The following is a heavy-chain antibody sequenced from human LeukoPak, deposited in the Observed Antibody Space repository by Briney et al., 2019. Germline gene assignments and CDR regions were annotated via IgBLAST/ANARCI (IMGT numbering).Heavy chain of an antibody. J-gene: IGHJ5*02. D-gene: IGHD3-22*01. CDR2: INPSGGST. Sequence: ASVKVSCKASGYTFTSYYMHWVRQAPGQGLEWMGIINPSGGSTSYAQKFQGRVTMTRDMSTSTVYMELSSLRSEDTAVYYCARGRITMIVVAPFDPWGQGTLVTVSS. CDR1: GYTFTSYY. V-gene: IGHV1-46*01. CDR3: ARGRITMIVVAPFDP.